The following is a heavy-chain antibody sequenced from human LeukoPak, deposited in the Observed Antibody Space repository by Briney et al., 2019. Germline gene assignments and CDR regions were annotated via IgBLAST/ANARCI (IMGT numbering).Heavy chain of an antibody. D-gene: IGHD3-10*01. CDR2: IKQDGSEK. Sequence: QPGGSLRLSCAASGFTFSSYSMSWVRQAPGKGLEWVANIKQDGSEKYYVDSVKGRFTISRDNAKNSLYLQMNSLRAEDTAVYYCASSGVLLWFGEYFDYWGQGTLVTVSS. CDR3: ASSGVLLWFGEYFDY. CDR1: GFTFSSYS. J-gene: IGHJ4*02. V-gene: IGHV3-7*01.